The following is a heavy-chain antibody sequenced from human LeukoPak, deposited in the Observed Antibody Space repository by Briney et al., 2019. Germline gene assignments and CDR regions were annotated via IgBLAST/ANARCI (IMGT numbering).Heavy chain of an antibody. CDR2: INWNSASI. CDR3: AKEVGIYGDWYFDL. D-gene: IGHD2-21*01. Sequence: GRSLRLSCVVSGLTSDGYAMHWVRQAPGKGLEWVSGINWNSASIGYADSVKGRFTISRDNAKNSLYLQMNRLRAEDTALYYCAKEVGIYGDWYFDLWGRGTLVTVSS. J-gene: IGHJ2*01. V-gene: IGHV3-9*02. CDR1: GLTSDGYA.